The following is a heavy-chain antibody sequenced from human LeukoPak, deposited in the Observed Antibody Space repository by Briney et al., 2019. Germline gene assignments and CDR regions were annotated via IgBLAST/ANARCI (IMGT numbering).Heavy chain of an antibody. CDR2: ISSSSSYI. D-gene: IGHD3-22*01. Sequence: GGSLRLSCAASGFTFSSYSMNWVRQAPGKGLEWVSSISSSSSYIYYADSVKGRFTISRDNSKNTLYLQMNSLRAEDTAVYYCAKGSYDSSGYLYYFDYWGQGTLVTVSS. V-gene: IGHV3-21*04. CDR3: AKGSYDSSGYLYYFDY. CDR1: GFTFSSYS. J-gene: IGHJ4*02.